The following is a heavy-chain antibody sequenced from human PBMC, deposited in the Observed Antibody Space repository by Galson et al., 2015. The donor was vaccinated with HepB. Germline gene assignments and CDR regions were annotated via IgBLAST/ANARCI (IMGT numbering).Heavy chain of an antibody. CDR1: GFTFSSYS. J-gene: IGHJ4*02. V-gene: IGHV3-21*01. CDR3: ARVGDGTYYFDY. CDR2: ISSSSSYI. Sequence: SLRLSCAASGFTFSSYSMNWVRQAPGKGLEWVSSISSSSSYIYYADSVKGRFTISRDNAKNSLYLQMNSLRAEDTAVYYCARVGDGTYYFDYWGQGTLVTVSS. D-gene: IGHD3-10*01.